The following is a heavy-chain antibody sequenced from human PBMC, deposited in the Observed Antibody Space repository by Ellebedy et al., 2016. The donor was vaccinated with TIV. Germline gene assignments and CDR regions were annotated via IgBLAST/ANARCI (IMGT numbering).Heavy chain of an antibody. J-gene: IGHJ4*02. CDR1: GFTFSSHW. CDR2: VDYDGSRT. D-gene: IGHD3-22*01. V-gene: IGHV3-74*01. Sequence: GESLKISCAASGFTFSSHWMHWVRQVPGKGLEWVARVDYDGSRTSYADTVRGGFTISRDNAKNTLYLEMNSLRAEDTALYLCAIGALYESSGADYWGQGTLVTVSS. CDR3: AIGALYESSGADY.